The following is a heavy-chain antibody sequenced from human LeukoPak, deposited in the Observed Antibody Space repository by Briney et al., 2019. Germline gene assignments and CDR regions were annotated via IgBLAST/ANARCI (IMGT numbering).Heavy chain of an antibody. D-gene: IGHD3-22*01. CDR1: GGFFSGYY. CDR2: INHSGST. V-gene: IGHV4-34*01. CDR3: AREDSADSSGYYFYY. Sequence: SETLSLTCAVYGGFFSGYYWSWIRQPPGKGLEWIGEINHSGSTNYNPSLKSRVTISVDTSKNQLSLKLSSVTAADTAVYYCAREDSADSSGYYFYYWGQGTLVTVSS. J-gene: IGHJ4*02.